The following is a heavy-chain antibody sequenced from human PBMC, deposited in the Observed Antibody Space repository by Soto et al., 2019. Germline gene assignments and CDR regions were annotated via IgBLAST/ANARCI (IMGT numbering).Heavy chain of an antibody. V-gene: IGHV3-11*06. CDR2: ISPKSTYT. J-gene: IGHJ4*02. Sequence: GGSLRLSCATSGFPVSDYYMSWIRQAPGKGLEWLSHISPKSTYTNYADSVKGRFTISRDNTKSSLFLQMNSLGVEDTAVYYCARGGGGGLFEHWGQGVLVTV. CDR1: GFPVSDYY. CDR3: ARGGGGGLFEH. D-gene: IGHD2-21*01.